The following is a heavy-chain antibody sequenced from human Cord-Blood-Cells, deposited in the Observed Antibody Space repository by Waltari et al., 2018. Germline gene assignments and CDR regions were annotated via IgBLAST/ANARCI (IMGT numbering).Heavy chain of an antibody. CDR3: ARSPSYYDILTGYYYYYYMDV. J-gene: IGHJ6*03. V-gene: IGHV1-18*01. CDR2: ISAYNGNT. D-gene: IGHD3-9*01. CDR1: GYTFTSYG. Sequence: QVQLVQSGAEVKKPGASVKVSCKASGYTFTSYGIRWVRQAPGQGLEWMGWISAYNGNTNYAQKLQGRVTMTTDTSTSTAYMELRSLRSDDTAVHYCARSPSYYDILTGYYYYYYMDVWGKGTTVTVSS.